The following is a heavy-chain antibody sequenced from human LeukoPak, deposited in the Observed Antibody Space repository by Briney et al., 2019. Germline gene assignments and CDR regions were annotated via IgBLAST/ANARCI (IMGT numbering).Heavy chain of an antibody. CDR1: GFTFSSYD. CDR2: INTISSTK. V-gene: IGHV3-48*02. J-gene: IGHJ4*02. CDR3: ARGKIGYYYGDYDGY. D-gene: IGHD4-17*01. Sequence: GGSLRLSCAASGFTFSSYDMNWVRQAPGKGLEWVSYINTISSTKYYADSVKGRFTISRDNAKNSLYLQMSSLSDEDTAVYYCARGKIGYYYGDYDGYWGQGTLVTVSS.